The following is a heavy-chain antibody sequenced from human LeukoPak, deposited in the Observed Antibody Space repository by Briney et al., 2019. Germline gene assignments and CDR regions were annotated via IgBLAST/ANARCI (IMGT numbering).Heavy chain of an antibody. CDR1: GYTFTGYY. CDR2: INPNSGGT. Sequence: ASVKVSCKASGYTFTGYYMHWVRQAPGQGLEWMGWINPNSGGTNYAQKFQGRVTMTRDTSISTAYMELSRLRSDDTAVYYCARDYRRIVGATTYFDYWGQGTLVTVSS. V-gene: IGHV1-2*02. CDR3: ARDYRRIVGATTYFDY. D-gene: IGHD1-26*01. J-gene: IGHJ4*02.